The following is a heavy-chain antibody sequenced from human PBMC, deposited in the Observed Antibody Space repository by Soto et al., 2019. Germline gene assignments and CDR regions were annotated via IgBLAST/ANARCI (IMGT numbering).Heavy chain of an antibody. V-gene: IGHV4-61*01. CDR3: AGRNGGDY. Sequence: SETLSLTCTVSGGSVSSDNYYWSWIRQPPGKGLEWIGYIFYTGTTNYNPSLKSRVTISPDTSKNQFSLKLSSVTAADTAVYYCAGRNGGDYWGQGTLVTVSS. J-gene: IGHJ4*02. CDR2: IFYTGTT. D-gene: IGHD3-10*01. CDR1: GGSVSSDNYY.